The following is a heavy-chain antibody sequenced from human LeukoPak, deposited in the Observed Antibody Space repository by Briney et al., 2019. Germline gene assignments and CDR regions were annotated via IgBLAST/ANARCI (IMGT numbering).Heavy chain of an antibody. V-gene: IGHV4-59*01. CDR2: IYYSGST. Sequence: WETLALTCTVSGGSLSSYFWNWIRQPPGKGLEWIGYIYYSGSTNYNPSLKSRVTISLDTSKNQFSLKLSSVTAADTAVYYCAREGFTSGSYRFDYWGQGTLVTVSS. D-gene: IGHD1-26*01. CDR1: GGSLSSYF. CDR3: AREGFTSGSYRFDY. J-gene: IGHJ4*02.